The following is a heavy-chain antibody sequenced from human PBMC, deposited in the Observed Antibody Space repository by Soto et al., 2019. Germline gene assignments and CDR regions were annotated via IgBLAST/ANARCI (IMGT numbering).Heavy chain of an antibody. V-gene: IGHV2-5*02. Sequence: ITLKESGPTLVKPTQTLTLTCTFSGFSLNTGGVGVGWVSQPRGKAMEWLALIYWDDDERYRPSLRSRLNITKDTHHNQVVLTMNHMDPEETAKFFCGRNWRYYCCDYYYRMDAWGQGTTVTVSS. CDR2: IYWDDDE. CDR1: GFSLNTGGVG. J-gene: IGHJ6*02. D-gene: IGHD1-26*01. CDR3: GRNWRYYCCDYYYRMDA.